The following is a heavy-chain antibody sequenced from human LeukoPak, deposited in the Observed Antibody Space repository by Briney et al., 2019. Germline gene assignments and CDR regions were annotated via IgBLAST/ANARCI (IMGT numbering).Heavy chain of an antibody. J-gene: IGHJ4*02. CDR2: INWNGGST. V-gene: IGHV3-20*04. CDR3: SRSVYYGSGSYYCDY. D-gene: IGHD3-10*01. CDR1: GFTFDDYG. Sequence: PGGSLRLSCAASGFTFDDYGMRWVRQAPGKGLEWGSGINWNGGSTVYADCVKGRFTIPRDNAKNSLHLQMNSLRADDTPLYYCSRSVYYGSGSYYCDYWGQGTLVTVSS.